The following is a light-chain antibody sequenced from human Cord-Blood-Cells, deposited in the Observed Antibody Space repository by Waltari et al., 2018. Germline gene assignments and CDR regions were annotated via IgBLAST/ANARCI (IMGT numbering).Light chain of an antibody. CDR1: SSDVGGYNY. Sequence: QSALTPPASVSGSPGQSITISCTGTSSDVGGYNYVSWYQQHPGKAPKLMIYDVSNRPSGVSNRFSGSKPGNTASLTISGLQAEDEADYYCSSYTSSSTLVFGTGTKVTVL. V-gene: IGLV2-14*01. J-gene: IGLJ1*01. CDR2: DVS. CDR3: SSYTSSSTLV.